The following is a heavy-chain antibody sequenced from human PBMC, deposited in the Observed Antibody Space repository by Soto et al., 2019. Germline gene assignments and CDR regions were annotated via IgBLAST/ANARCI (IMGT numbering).Heavy chain of an antibody. J-gene: IGHJ4*02. V-gene: IGHV3-53*01. CDR3: ARGRSDWYPLDY. D-gene: IGHD6-19*01. CDR2: IHSGGST. CDR1: GFSVSSYY. Sequence: PVGSLRLSCSASGFSVSSYYMNWVRQAPGKGLEWVSVIHSGGSTYYAESVKGRFTISRDSSKNTLYLQMNSLRAEDTAVYYCARGRSDWYPLDYWGQGALVTVSS.